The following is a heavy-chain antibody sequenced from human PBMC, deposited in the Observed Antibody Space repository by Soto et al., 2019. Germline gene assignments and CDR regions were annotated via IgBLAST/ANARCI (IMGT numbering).Heavy chain of an antibody. CDR1: GFTFSSYA. J-gene: IGHJ4*02. CDR3: AKDDKMGYSHAYSSGWYGY. V-gene: IGHV3-23*01. Sequence: GGSLRLSCAASGFTFSSYAMSWVRQAPGKGLEWVSAISGSGGSTYYADSVKGRFTISRDNSKNTLYLQMNSLRAEDTAVYYCAKDDKMGYSHAYSSGWYGYWGQGTLVTVSS. D-gene: IGHD6-19*01. CDR2: ISGSGGST.